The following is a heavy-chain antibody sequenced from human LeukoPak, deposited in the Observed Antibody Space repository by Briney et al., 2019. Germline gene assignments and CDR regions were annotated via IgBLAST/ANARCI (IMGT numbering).Heavy chain of an antibody. V-gene: IGHV1-58*02. Sequence: SVKVSCKASGFTFSNSAIQWVRQARGQRLEWIGWIGVAGGNANYAQTLQGRITITRDMSTSTAYMELTSLRSDDTAVYYCARAYLGYCSSTSCPQALDYWGQGTLVTVSS. CDR2: IGVAGGNA. CDR3: ARAYLGYCSSTSCPQALDY. D-gene: IGHD2-2*01. CDR1: GFTFSNSA. J-gene: IGHJ4*02.